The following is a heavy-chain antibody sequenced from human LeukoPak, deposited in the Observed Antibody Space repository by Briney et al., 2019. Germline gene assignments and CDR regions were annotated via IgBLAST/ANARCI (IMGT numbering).Heavy chain of an antibody. D-gene: IGHD6-13*01. V-gene: IGHV3-73*01. CDR3: TRHGTAAAGTPFDY. J-gene: IGHJ4*02. Sequence: GGSLRLSCAASGFTFSGSAMHWVRQASGKGLEWVGRIRSKANSYATAYAASVKGRFTISRDDSKNTAYLQMNSLKTEDTAVYYCTRHGTAAAGTPFDYWGQGTLVTVSS. CDR2: IRSKANSYAT. CDR1: GFTFSGSA.